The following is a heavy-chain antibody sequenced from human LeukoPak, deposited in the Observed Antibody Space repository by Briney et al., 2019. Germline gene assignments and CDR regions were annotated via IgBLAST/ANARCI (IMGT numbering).Heavy chain of an antibody. V-gene: IGHV3-48*03. CDR2: ITSSGSPI. Sequence: GSLRLSCAASGFTFSSYEMNWVRQAPGKGLEWVSYITSSGSPIYYPDSVKGRFTISRDNAKNSLYLQMNSLRAEDTAVYYCARDRYSSDWRRGIFAYWGQGTLVTVSS. J-gene: IGHJ4*02. D-gene: IGHD6-19*01. CDR1: GFTFSSYE. CDR3: ARDRYSSDWRRGIFAY.